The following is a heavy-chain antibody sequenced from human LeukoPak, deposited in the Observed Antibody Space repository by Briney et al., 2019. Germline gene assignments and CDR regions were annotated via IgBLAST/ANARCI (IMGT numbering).Heavy chain of an antibody. D-gene: IGHD5-12*01. Sequence: GGSLRLSCAASGLTFSSYSMNWVRQAPGKGLEWVSSISSSSSYIYYADSVKGRFTISRDNAKNSLYLQMNSLRAEDTAVYYCARLTDSGYDGSAYWGQGTLVTVSS. V-gene: IGHV3-21*01. CDR1: GLTFSSYS. CDR3: ARLTDSGYDGSAY. CDR2: ISSSSSYI. J-gene: IGHJ4*02.